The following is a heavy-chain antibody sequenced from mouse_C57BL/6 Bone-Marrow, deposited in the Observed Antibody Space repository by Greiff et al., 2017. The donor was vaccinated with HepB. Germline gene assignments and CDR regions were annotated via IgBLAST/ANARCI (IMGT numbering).Heavy chain of an antibody. V-gene: IGHV1-55*01. CDR1: GSTFTSYC. CDR2: IYPGTGTT. J-gene: IGHJ2*01. Sequence: QVQLQQSGAELVKPGASVKMSCKASGSTFTSYCITWVQQRPGQGLAWLGDIYPGTGTTNYNEKCKSKATLTVDTSSSTAYMQLNSLTSEASAVYYRSRRLNYDNSFDYWGQGTTLTVSS. CDR3: SRRLNYDNSFDY. D-gene: IGHD2-4*01.